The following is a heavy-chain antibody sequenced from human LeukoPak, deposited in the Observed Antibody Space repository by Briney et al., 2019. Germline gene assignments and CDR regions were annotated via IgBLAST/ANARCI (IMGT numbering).Heavy chain of an antibody. J-gene: IGHJ4*02. CDR1: GGSMSSYY. V-gene: IGHV4-59*08. D-gene: IGHD1-26*01. CDR3: ARGRTGSYFAADY. CDR2: TYYTGGT. Sequence: SETLSLTCTVSGGSMSSYYWGWIRQPPGRGLEWIGYTYYTGGTNYSPSLKSRVTISVDTSKNQFSLKLSSVTAADTAVYYCARGRTGSYFAADYWGQGTLVTVSS.